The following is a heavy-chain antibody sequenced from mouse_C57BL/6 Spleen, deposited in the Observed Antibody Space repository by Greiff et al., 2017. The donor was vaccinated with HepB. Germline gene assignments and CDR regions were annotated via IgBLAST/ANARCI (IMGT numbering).Heavy chain of an antibody. Sequence: VQLVESGAELVKPGASVKISCKASGYAFSSYWMNWVKQRPGKGLEWIGQIYPGDGDTNYNGKFKGKATLTADKSSSTAYMQLSSLTSEDSAVYFCARFTTVGDWYFEVWGTGTTVTVSS. D-gene: IGHD1-1*01. CDR3: ARFTTVGDWYFEV. J-gene: IGHJ1*03. CDR1: GYAFSSYW. V-gene: IGHV1-80*01. CDR2: IYPGDGDT.